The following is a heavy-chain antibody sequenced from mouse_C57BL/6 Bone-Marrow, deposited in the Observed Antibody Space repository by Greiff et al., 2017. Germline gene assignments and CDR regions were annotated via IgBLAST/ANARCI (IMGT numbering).Heavy chain of an antibody. CDR2: IDPENGDT. V-gene: IGHV14-4*01. CDR1: GFNIKDDY. J-gene: IGHJ4*01. D-gene: IGHD2-1*01. CDR3: TTYDGTGDY. Sequence: VQLKQSGAELVRPGASVKLSCTASGFNIKDDYMHWVKQRPEQGLEWIGWIDPENGDTEYASKFQGKATITADTSSNTAYLQLSSLTSEDTAVYYCTTYDGTGDYWGQGTSVTGSS.